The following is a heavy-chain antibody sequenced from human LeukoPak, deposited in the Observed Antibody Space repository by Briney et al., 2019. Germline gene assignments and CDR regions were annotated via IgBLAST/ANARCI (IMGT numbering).Heavy chain of an antibody. CDR2: IWYDGSNK. V-gene: IGHV3-33*06. CDR1: GFTFSSCG. CDR3: AKVSGYSYGPFDY. J-gene: IGHJ4*02. Sequence: GGSLRLSCAASGFTFSSCGMHWVRQAPGKGLEWVAVIWYDGSNKYYADSVKGRFTVSRDNSKNTLYLQMNSLRAEDTAVYYCAKVSGYSYGPFDYWGQGTLVTVSS. D-gene: IGHD5-18*01.